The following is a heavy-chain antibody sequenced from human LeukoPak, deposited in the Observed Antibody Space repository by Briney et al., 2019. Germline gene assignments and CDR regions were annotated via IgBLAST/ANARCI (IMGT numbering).Heavy chain of an antibody. CDR2: ISSTSSYI. V-gene: IGHV3-21*01. CDR1: GFTFSRYT. Sequence: GGSLRLSCAASGFTFSRYTMNWVRQAPGKGLEWVSSISSTSSYIHYADSVKGRFTISRDNAKNSLFLQMNSLRAEDTAVYYCARDPFSSGSYWGQGTLVTVSS. J-gene: IGHJ4*02. D-gene: IGHD3-10*01. CDR3: ARDPFSSGSY.